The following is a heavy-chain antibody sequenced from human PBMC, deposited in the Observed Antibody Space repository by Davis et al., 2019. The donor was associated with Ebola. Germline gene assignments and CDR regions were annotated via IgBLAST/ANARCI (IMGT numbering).Heavy chain of an antibody. CDR1: GFTFSSYT. J-gene: IGHJ6*02. V-gene: IGHV3-21*01. Sequence: GGSLRLSCAASGFTFSSYTTNWVRQAPGKGLEWVSSISSSSSYIYYADSVKGRFTISRDNAKNSLYLQMNSLRAEDTAVYYCAKDSLDIVVVTAILYYYYGMDVWGQGTTVTVSS. CDR2: ISSSSSYI. CDR3: AKDSLDIVVVTAILYYYYGMDV. D-gene: IGHD2-21*02.